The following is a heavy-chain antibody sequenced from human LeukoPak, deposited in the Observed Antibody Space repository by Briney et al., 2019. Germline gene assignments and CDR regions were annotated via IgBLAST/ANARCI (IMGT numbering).Heavy chain of an antibody. V-gene: IGHV1-46*01. J-gene: IGHJ6*03. Sequence: GASVKVSCKASGYTFTSYYMHWVRQAPGQGLEWMGIINPSGGSTSYAQKFQGRVTMTRDTSTSTVYMELSSLRSEDTAVYYCANTVTLGSSDYYYMDVWGKGTTVTVSS. D-gene: IGHD4-11*01. CDR2: INPSGGST. CDR1: GYTFTSYY. CDR3: ANTVTLGSSDYYYMDV.